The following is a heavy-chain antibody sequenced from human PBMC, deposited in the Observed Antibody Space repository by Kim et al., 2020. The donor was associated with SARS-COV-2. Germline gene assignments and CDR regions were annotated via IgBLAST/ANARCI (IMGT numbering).Heavy chain of an antibody. Sequence: ASVKVSCKASGYTFTSYAMHWVRQAPGQRLEWMGWINAGNGNTKYSHKFQGRVTITRDTSASTAYMELSSLRSEDTAVYYCARATGYGMDVWGQGTTVTVSS. D-gene: IGHD4-17*01. J-gene: IGHJ6*02. V-gene: IGHV1-3*01. CDR2: INAGNGNT. CDR3: ARATGYGMDV. CDR1: GYTFTSYA.